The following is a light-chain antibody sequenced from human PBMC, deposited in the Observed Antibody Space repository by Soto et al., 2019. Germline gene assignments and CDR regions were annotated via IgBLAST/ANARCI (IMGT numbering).Light chain of an antibody. CDR2: GAF. CDR3: QQYKNWPPLT. J-gene: IGKJ4*01. V-gene: IGKV3-15*01. Sequence: EIVMTQSPATLSVSPGETATLSCRASQSVSYNLAWYQQKPCQGPRLLIYGAFTRATGIPARFSGSGSGTEFTLTISSLQSEDFALYYCQQYKNWPPLTFGGGTKVEIK. CDR1: QSVSYN.